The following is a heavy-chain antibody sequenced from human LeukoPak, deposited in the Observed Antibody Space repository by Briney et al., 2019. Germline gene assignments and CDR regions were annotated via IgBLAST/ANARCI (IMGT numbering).Heavy chain of an antibody. CDR3: AREIAAAGIAYYYYGMDV. J-gene: IGHJ6*02. V-gene: IGHV4-4*07. CDR2: IYTSGST. D-gene: IGHD6-13*01. CDR1: GGSISSYY. Sequence: SETLSLTCTVSGGSISSYYWSWIRQPPGKGLEWIGRIYTSGSTNYNPSLKSRVTMSVDTSKNQFSLKLSSVTAADTAVYYCAREIAAAGIAYYYYGMDVWGQGTTVTVSS.